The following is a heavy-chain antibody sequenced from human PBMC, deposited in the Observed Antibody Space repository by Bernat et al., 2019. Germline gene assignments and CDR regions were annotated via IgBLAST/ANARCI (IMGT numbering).Heavy chain of an antibody. V-gene: IGHV3-73*02. Sequence: EVQLVESGGGLVQPGGSLKLSCAASGFTFSGSAMHWVRQASGKGLEWVGRIRSKANSYATAYAASVKGRFTISRDNAKNTLYLQMNSLRAEDTAVYYCAKEECSGGACYATDYWGQGTLVTVSS. CDR1: GFTFSGSA. D-gene: IGHD2-15*01. CDR3: AKEECSGGACYATDY. J-gene: IGHJ4*02. CDR2: IRSKANSYAT.